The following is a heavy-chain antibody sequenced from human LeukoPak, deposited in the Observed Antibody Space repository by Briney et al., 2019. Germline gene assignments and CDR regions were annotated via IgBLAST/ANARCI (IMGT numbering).Heavy chain of an antibody. CDR2: INPNSGAT. Sequence: GASVKVSCKASGYTFTGYYMHWVRQAPGQGLEWMGWINPNSGATNYAQKFQGRVTMTRDTSITTAYMELSRLRSDDTPVYYCARVAPPRYGFGEIDFWGQGTLVTVSS. V-gene: IGHV1-2*02. J-gene: IGHJ4*02. CDR3: ARVAPPRYGFGEIDF. D-gene: IGHD3-10*01. CDR1: GYTFTGYY.